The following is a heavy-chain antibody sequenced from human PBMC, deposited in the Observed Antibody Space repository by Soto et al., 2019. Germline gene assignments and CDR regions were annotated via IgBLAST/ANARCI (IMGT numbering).Heavy chain of an antibody. V-gene: IGHV4-30-4*01. CDR3: AREMTRYDSSGYANYFDY. J-gene: IGHJ4*02. D-gene: IGHD3-22*01. CDR2: IYYSGST. CDR1: GGSISSGDYY. Sequence: QVQLQESGPGLVKPSQTLSLTCTVSGGSISSGDYYWSWIRQPPGKGLEWIGYIYYSGSTYYNPSLKSRVTISVDTSKNQFSLKLSSVTAADTAVYYCAREMTRYDSSGYANYFDYWGQGTLVTVSS.